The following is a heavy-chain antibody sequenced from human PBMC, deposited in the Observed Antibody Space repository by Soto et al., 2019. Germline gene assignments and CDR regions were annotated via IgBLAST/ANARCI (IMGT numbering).Heavy chain of an antibody. CDR3: AKDQWFGELSNRRHLGFGIEYYYYYYMDV. CDR1: GFTFSSYW. D-gene: IGHD3-10*01. J-gene: IGHJ6*03. V-gene: IGHV3-7*01. Sequence: PGGSLRLSCAASGFTFSSYWMSWVRQAPGKGLEWVANIKQDGSEKYYVDSVKGRFTISRDNAKNSLYLQMNSLRAEDTAVYYCAKDQWFGELSNRRHLGFGIEYYYYYYMDVWGKGTTVTVSS. CDR2: IKQDGSEK.